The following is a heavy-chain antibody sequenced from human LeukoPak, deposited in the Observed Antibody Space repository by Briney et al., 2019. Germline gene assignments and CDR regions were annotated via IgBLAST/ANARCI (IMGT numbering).Heavy chain of an antibody. CDR2: ISSTGSTI. J-gene: IGHJ4*02. CDR3: ARVHRSSAWKFDS. CDR1: GLTFSSYE. Sequence: GGSLRLSCAASGLTFSSYEMNWVRQAPGKGLEWVSYISSTGSTIYYADSVKGRFTISRDNAKNSLYLQLNSLRAEDTAVYYCARVHRSSAWKFDSWGQGTLVTVSS. V-gene: IGHV3-48*03. D-gene: IGHD6-19*01.